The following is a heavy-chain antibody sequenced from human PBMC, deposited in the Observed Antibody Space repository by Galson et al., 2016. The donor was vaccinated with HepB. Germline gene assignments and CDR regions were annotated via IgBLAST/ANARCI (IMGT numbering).Heavy chain of an antibody. CDR1: GFTFNSFC. D-gene: IGHD5-12*01. V-gene: IGHV3-33*01. CDR3: ARDIHIGCEVGPGY. J-gene: IGHJ4*02. CDR2: IWYTGKSQ. Sequence: SLRLSCAASGFTFNSFCMHWVRQAPGKGLEWVANIWYTGKSQYYADSVRGRFTISRDNSNNTLYLQMNSLTADDTAVYYCARDIHIGCEVGPGYWGQGIQVTVFS.